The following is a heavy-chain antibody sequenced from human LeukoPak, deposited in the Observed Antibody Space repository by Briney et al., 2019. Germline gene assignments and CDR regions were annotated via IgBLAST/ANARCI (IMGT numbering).Heavy chain of an antibody. CDR2: ISAYNGNT. CDR3: ARDLSPSYGDYDPRGTDC. J-gene: IGHJ4*02. V-gene: IGHV1-18*01. CDR1: GYTFTSYG. Sequence: ASVKVSCKASGYTFTSYGISWVRQAPGQGLEWMGWISAYNGNTNYAQKLQGRVTMTTDTSTSTAYMELRSLRSDDTAVYYCARDLSPSYGDYDPRGTDCWGQGTLVTVSS. D-gene: IGHD4-17*01.